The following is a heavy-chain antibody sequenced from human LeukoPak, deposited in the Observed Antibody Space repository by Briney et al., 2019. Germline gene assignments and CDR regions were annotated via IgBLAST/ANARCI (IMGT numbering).Heavy chain of an antibody. J-gene: IGHJ4*02. Sequence: SETLSLTCTVSGGSISSHYWSWIRQPPGKGLEWIGYIYYSGSTNYNPSLKGRVTISVDTSKNQFSLKLSSVTAADTAVYYCARLTKYQYGIVDYWGQGTLVTVSS. CDR2: IYYSGST. CDR1: GGSISSHY. CDR3: ARLTKYQYGIVDY. V-gene: IGHV4-59*11. D-gene: IGHD2-2*01.